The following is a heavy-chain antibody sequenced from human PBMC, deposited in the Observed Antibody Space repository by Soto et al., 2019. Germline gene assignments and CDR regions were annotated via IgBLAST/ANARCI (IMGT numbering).Heavy chain of an antibody. D-gene: IGHD3-10*01. V-gene: IGHV3-30*18. J-gene: IGHJ6*02. CDR1: GFTFSSYG. Sequence: QVQLVESGGGVVQPGRSLRLSCAASGFTFSSYGMHWVRQAPGKGLEWVAVISYDGSNKYYADSVKGRFTISRDNSKNTLYLQMNSLRAEDTAVYYCAKDVGSGSYCYYYYGMDVWGQGTTVTVSS. CDR3: AKDVGSGSYCYYYYGMDV. CDR2: ISYDGSNK.